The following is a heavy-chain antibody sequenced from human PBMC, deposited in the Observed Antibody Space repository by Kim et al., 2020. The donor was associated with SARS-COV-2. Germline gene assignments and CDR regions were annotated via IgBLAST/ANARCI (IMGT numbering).Heavy chain of an antibody. D-gene: IGHD3-10*01. CDR3: ARDQEVGHAFDI. Sequence: GSLRLSCAASGFTFSSYGMHWVRQAPGKGLEWVAVIWYDGSNKYYADSVKGRFTISRDNSKNTLYLQMNSLRAEDTAVYYCARDQEVGHAFDIWGQGTMVTVSS. V-gene: IGHV3-33*01. J-gene: IGHJ3*02. CDR1: GFTFSSYG. CDR2: IWYDGSNK.